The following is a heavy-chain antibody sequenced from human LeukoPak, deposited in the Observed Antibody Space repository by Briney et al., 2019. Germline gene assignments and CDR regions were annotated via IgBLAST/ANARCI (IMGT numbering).Heavy chain of an antibody. CDR2: ISGSGGST. V-gene: IGHV3-23*01. J-gene: IGHJ4*02. CDR3: AEEIGIAAAGTSFDY. D-gene: IGHD6-13*01. CDR1: GFTFSSYG. Sequence: GGTLRLSCAASGFTFSSYGMSWVRQAPGKGLEWVSAISGSGGSTYYADSVKGRFTISRDNSKNTLYLQMNSLRAEDTAVYYCAEEIGIAAAGTSFDYWGQGTLVTVSS.